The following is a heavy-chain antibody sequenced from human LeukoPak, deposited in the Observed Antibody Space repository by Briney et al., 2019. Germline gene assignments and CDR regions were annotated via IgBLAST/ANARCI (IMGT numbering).Heavy chain of an antibody. D-gene: IGHD3-9*01. CDR1: GGTFSSYA. Sequence: GSSVKVSCKASGGTFSSYAISWVRQAPGQGLEWMGGIIPIFGTANYAQKFQGRVTITADESTSTAYMELSSLRSEDTAVYYCARAQNYDILTGYPGMFDPWGQGTLVTVSS. CDR3: ARAQNYDILTGYPGMFDP. J-gene: IGHJ5*02. V-gene: IGHV1-69*01. CDR2: IIPIFGTA.